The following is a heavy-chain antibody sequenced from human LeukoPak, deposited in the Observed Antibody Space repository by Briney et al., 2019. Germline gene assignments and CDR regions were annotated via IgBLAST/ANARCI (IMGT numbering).Heavy chain of an antibody. V-gene: IGHV4-34*01. D-gene: IGHD3-22*01. J-gene: IGHJ4*02. Sequence: SETLSLTCAVYGGSFRAYYCTWIRQPPGKGLEWIGEINYSGGTNYNPSLKSRVTISVDTSKNQFSLKLSSVTAADTAVYYCARAGDNSGYSDYWGQGTLVTVSS. CDR2: INYSGGT. CDR3: ARAGDNSGYSDY. CDR1: GGSFRAYY.